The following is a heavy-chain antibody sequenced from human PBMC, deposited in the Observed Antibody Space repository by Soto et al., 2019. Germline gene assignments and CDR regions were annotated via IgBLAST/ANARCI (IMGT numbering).Heavy chain of an antibody. D-gene: IGHD6-13*01. CDR1: GFTFYDYT. V-gene: IGHV3-43*01. J-gene: IGHJ1*01. Sequence: GGSLRLSCAASGFTFYDYTMHWVRQAPGKGLEWVSLISWDGGSTYYADSVKGRFTISRDNSKNSLYLQMNSLRTEDTALYYCAKDRAPRDSSWDKYFQHWGQGTLVTVSS. CDR3: AKDRAPRDSSWDKYFQH. CDR2: ISWDGGST.